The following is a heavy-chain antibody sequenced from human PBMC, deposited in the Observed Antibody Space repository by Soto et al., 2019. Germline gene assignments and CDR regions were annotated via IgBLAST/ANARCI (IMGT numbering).Heavy chain of an antibody. Sequence: QVQLQESGPGLVKPSETLSLTCTVSGGSISSYYWSWIRQPPGKGLEWIGYIYYSGSTNYNPSLKSRVTISVDTSKNQFSLKLSSVTAADTAVYYCARESLKGIAVAVFDYWGQGTLVTVSS. V-gene: IGHV4-59*01. D-gene: IGHD6-19*01. CDR1: GGSISSYY. J-gene: IGHJ4*02. CDR3: ARESLKGIAVAVFDY. CDR2: IYYSGST.